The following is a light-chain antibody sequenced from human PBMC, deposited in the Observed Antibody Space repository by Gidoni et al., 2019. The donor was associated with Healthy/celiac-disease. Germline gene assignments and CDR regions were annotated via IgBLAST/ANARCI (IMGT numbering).Light chain of an antibody. CDR3: MQALQTPPWT. Sequence: EIVMTQSPLSLPVTPGEPASISCRSSQSLLHSNGYNYLDWYLQKPGQSPQLLIYLGSNRASGVPDRFRGSGSGTDFTLKISRVEAEDVGVYYCMQALQTPPWTFGQGTKVEIK. CDR1: QSLLHSNGYNY. CDR2: LGS. V-gene: IGKV2-28*01. J-gene: IGKJ1*01.